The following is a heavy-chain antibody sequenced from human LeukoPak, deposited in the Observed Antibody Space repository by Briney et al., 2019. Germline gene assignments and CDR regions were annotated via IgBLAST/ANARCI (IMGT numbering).Heavy chain of an antibody. Sequence: GGSLRLSCAASGFTFSNHGMNWVRQAPGKGLEWVSGIISSSRSTYYADSVRGRFTISRDNSRNTLYLQMNSLRAEDTAVYYCAKGPSNYYDSSGYYYFDYWGQGTLVTVSS. J-gene: IGHJ4*02. CDR2: IISSSRST. D-gene: IGHD3-22*01. CDR3: AKGPSNYYDSSGYYYFDY. V-gene: IGHV3-23*01. CDR1: GFTFSNHG.